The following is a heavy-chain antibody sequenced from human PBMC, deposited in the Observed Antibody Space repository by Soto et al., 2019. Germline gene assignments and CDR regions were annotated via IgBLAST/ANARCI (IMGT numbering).Heavy chain of an antibody. CDR2: IYSGGNT. D-gene: IGHD3-22*01. CDR1: GGSSISTTYY. J-gene: IGHJ4*02. CDR3: AGQSYESRGYFYAY. V-gene: IGHV4-39*01. Sequence: QLLLQESGSGQVKPSETLSLTCTVSGGSSISTTYYWGWIRQSPGKGLEWIGNIYSGGNTYYNPYLKCRVTISVDTSNSHLPLQLISVTAADTDVYYCAGQSYESRGYFYAYWRQGTLVTVSS.